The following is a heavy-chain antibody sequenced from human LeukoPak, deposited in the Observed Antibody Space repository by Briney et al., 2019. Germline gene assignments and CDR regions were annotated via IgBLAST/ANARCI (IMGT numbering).Heavy chain of an antibody. CDR1: EFTFSAYW. D-gene: IGHD6-13*01. CDR3: ARDSHASSWYQDF. J-gene: IGHJ4*02. CDR2: IKQDGSEK. V-gene: IGHV3-7*03. Sequence: GGSLRLSCASSEFTFSAYWMHWVRQAPGKGLEWVANIKQDGSEKYYVDSVKGRFTISRDNAKNSLYLQMNSLRAEDTAVYYCARDSHASSWYQDFWGQGTLVTVSS.